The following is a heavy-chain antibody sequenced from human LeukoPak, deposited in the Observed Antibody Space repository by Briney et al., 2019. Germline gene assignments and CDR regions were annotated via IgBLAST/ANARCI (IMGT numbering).Heavy chain of an antibody. Sequence: GGSLRLSCAASKFTFSNYGMSWVRQAPGKGPEWVSYITSSGHIIYYADSVKGRFTMSRDNAKNSLYLQMNSLRAEDTAVYYCAREGLGSYSDAFDIWGQGTMVTVSS. CDR1: KFTFSNYG. CDR3: AREGLGSYSDAFDI. J-gene: IGHJ3*02. V-gene: IGHV3-48*04. CDR2: ITSSGHII. D-gene: IGHD1-26*01.